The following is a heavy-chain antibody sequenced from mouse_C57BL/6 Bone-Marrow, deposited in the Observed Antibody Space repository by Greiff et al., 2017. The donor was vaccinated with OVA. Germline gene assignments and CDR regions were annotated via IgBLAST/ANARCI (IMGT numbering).Heavy chain of an antibody. J-gene: IGHJ4*01. D-gene: IGHD2-4*01. CDR2: IGRGGST. Sequence: VQLQQSGPGLVQPSQSLSITCTASGFSLTSYGVHWVRQSPGKGLEWLGVIGRGGSTDSNAAFMSSLSITKDNSKGQVFFKMNSLQADDTAIYYWAKLSTMITTRADMDYWGQGTSVTVSS. V-gene: IGHV2-5*01. CDR1: GFSLTSYG. CDR3: AKLSTMITTRADMDY.